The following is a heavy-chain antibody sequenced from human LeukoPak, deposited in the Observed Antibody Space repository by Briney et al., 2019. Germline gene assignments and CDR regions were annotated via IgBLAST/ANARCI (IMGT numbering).Heavy chain of an antibody. J-gene: IGHJ4*01. CDR2: ITPSGST. D-gene: IGHD3-22*01. CDR1: GGSFSGYF. Sequence: KSSETLSLTCVVYGGSFSGYFWSWIRQPLGKGLEWTGEITPSGSTNYSPSLKSRVSISIDTSKKKLSLRLTSVTAADSAVYYCASSFYYDSRDYWGRGTLVTVSS. CDR3: ASSFYYDSRDY. V-gene: IGHV4-34*01.